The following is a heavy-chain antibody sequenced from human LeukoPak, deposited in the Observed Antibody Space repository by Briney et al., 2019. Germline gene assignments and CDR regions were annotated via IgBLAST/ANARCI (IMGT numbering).Heavy chain of an antibody. CDR2: ISWNSDSI. D-gene: IGHD2-2*02. J-gene: IGHJ4*02. CDR3: AKGYCSSPSCYTDY. V-gene: IGHV3-9*03. CDR1: GFTFDDYA. Sequence: PGGSLRLSCAASGFTFDDYAMHWVRQAPGKGLEWVAGISWNSDSIGYADSVKGRFTISRDNAKNSLYLQMNSLRAEDMALYYCAKGYCSSPSCYTDYWGQGTLVTVSS.